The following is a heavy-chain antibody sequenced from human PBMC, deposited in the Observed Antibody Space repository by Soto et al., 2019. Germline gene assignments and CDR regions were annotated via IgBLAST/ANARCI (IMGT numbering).Heavy chain of an antibody. D-gene: IGHD2-8*01. CDR1: EFTFSSYG. J-gene: IGHJ4*02. CDR3: AKDRMYYFEY. Sequence: QVQLVESGGGVVQPGRSVRLSCAASEFTFSSYGMHWVRQAPGKGLEWVAVISYDGSNKYYADSVKGRFTISRDNSKNKLYLQMNSLRAEDTAVYYRAKDRMYYFEYWGQGTLVTVSS. V-gene: IGHV3-30*18. CDR2: ISYDGSNK.